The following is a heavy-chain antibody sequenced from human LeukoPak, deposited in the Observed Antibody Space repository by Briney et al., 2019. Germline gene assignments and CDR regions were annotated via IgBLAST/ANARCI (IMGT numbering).Heavy chain of an antibody. Sequence: GGSLRLSCAASGFSFSSHSMNWVRQAPGKGLEWVSSISSSGMYIYYADAVKGRFTISRDNAKNSLYLQMNSLRAEDTAMYYFSRVRTYSNRYYDIDPWGQGTLVSVSS. V-gene: IGHV3-21*01. CDR2: ISSSGMYI. CDR3: SRVRTYSNRYYDIDP. CDR1: GFSFSSHS. J-gene: IGHJ5*02. D-gene: IGHD2/OR15-2a*01.